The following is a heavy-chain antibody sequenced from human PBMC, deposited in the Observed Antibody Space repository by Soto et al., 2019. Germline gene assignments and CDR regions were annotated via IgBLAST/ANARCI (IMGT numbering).Heavy chain of an antibody. J-gene: IGHJ5*02. V-gene: IGHV1-69*12. Sequence: QVQLVRSGAEVKKPGSSVKVSCKASGGTFITFTISWVRQAPGQGLEWMGGIIPIFGTPNYAQKFQGRVTITADESTSRAYMELSSLRSEDTAVYYCVGVGGGLVGHAKWFVPWGQGTLVTVSS. D-gene: IGHD3-9*01. CDR3: VGVGGGLVGHAKWFVP. CDR1: GGTFITFT. CDR2: IIPIFGTP.